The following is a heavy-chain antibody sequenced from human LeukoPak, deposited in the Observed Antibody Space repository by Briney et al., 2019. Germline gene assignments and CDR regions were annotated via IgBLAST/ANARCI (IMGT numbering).Heavy chain of an antibody. CDR1: GGSISSYY. CDR2: IYYSGST. D-gene: IGHD6-19*01. CDR3: AKDGRAGSLFAY. V-gene: IGHV4-59*01. J-gene: IGHJ4*02. Sequence: SETLSLTCTVSGGSISSYYWSWIRQPPGKGLEWIGYIYYSGSTNYNPSLKSRVTISVDTSKNQFSLKLSSVTAADTAIYYCAKDGRAGSLFAYWGQGTLVTVSS.